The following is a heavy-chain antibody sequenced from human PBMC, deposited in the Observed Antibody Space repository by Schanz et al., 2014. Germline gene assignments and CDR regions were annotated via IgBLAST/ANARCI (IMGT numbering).Heavy chain of an antibody. D-gene: IGHD1-1*01. J-gene: IGHJ6*01. CDR2: INPNSGTT. CDR3: VKDPDKYNWNDVEGMDV. CDR1: GYTFTGYY. V-gene: IGHV1-2*04. Sequence: QVQLVQSGAEMKKPGASVKVSCKASGYTFTGYYMHWVRQAPGQGLEWMGWINPNSGTTNYAQKLQGWVTMTRDTSISTAYMELSRLKSDDTAVYYCVKDPDKYNWNDVEGMDVWGPGTTVTVSS.